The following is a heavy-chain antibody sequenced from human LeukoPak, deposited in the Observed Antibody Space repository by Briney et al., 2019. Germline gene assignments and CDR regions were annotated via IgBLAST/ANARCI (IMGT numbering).Heavy chain of an antibody. D-gene: IGHD5-12*01. V-gene: IGHV3-23*01. CDR2: ISGSGSST. CDR1: GFTFNNFA. J-gene: IGHJ4*02. Sequence: GGSLRLSCAASGFTFNNFAMSWVRQAPGKGLEWVSAISGSGSSTYYADSVKGRFTISRDNSKNTLYLQMNSLRPEDTAIYYCAKARSHSGYEPFDDWGQGTLVTVSS. CDR3: AKARSHSGYEPFDD.